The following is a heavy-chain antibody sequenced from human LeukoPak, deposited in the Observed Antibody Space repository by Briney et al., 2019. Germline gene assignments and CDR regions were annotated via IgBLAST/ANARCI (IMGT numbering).Heavy chain of an antibody. V-gene: IGHV3-30*03. J-gene: IGHJ4*02. D-gene: IGHD2-2*01. Sequence: QPGGSLRLSCAASGFTFSDYGIHWVRQAPGKGLEWVALISFDGNNEYYSDLVKGRFTISRDNSKSMLYLQMNSLRAEDTAVYYCAILPPIGVVVPAAIRPFDYWGQGTLVTVSS. CDR1: GFTFSDYG. CDR3: AILPPIGVVVPAAIRPFDY. CDR2: ISFDGNNE.